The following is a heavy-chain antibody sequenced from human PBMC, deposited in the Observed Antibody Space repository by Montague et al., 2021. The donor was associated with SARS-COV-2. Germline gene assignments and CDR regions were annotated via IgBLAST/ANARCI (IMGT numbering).Heavy chain of an antibody. Sequence: SETLSLTCTVPGGSISSYYWSWIRQPPGKGLEWIGYIYYSGSTNYNPSLKSRVTISVDTSKNQFSLKLSSVIAADTAVYYCARRSLGYCSGGSCYSAFDPWGQGTLVTVSS. CDR3: ARRSLGYCSGGSCYSAFDP. CDR1: GGSISSYY. V-gene: IGHV4-59*01. D-gene: IGHD2-15*01. CDR2: IYYSGST. J-gene: IGHJ5*02.